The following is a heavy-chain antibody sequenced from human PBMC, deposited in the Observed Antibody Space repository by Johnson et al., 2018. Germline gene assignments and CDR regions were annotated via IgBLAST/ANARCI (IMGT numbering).Heavy chain of an antibody. CDR3: AKGVGYLEYYYMDV. Sequence: VQLVETGGGVVQPGRSLRLSCAASGFTFSSFAVHWVRQAPGKGLEWVAVRSFDGSNKYYTDSAKGRFTIPRDISKNTLYLQMNNLRAEDTAVYYCAKGVGYLEYYYMDVWGKGTTVTVSS. J-gene: IGHJ6*03. D-gene: IGHD1-20*01. CDR2: RSFDGSNK. CDR1: GFTFSSFA. V-gene: IGHV3-30-3*01.